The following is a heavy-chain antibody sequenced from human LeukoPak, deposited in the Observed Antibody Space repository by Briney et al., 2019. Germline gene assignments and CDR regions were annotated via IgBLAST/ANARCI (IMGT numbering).Heavy chain of an antibody. CDR3: ARVGTPRVAATLARYYYYMDV. CDR1: GGSISSGGYY. CDR2: IYYSGST. Sequence: SQTLSFTCTVSGGSISSGGYYWSWIRQHPGKGLEWIGYIYYSGSTYYNPSLKSRVTISVDTSKNQFSLKLSSVTAADTAVYYCARVGTPRVAATLARYYYYMDVWGKGTTVTVSS. J-gene: IGHJ6*03. D-gene: IGHD2-15*01. V-gene: IGHV4-31*03.